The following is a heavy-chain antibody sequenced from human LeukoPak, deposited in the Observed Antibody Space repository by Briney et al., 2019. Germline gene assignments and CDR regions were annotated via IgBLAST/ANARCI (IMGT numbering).Heavy chain of an antibody. J-gene: IGHJ4*02. V-gene: IGHV3-48*04. CDR3: ARGSPRDGFDY. Sequence: SGGPLRLSCAASGFPFSSYSMNGARGARGRGGEWVSYISSSSSTIYYADSVKGRFTISRDNAKNSLYLQMNSLRAEDTAVYYCARGSPRDGFDYWGQGTLVTVSS. CDR1: GFPFSSYS. CDR2: ISSSSSTI. D-gene: IGHD1-26*01.